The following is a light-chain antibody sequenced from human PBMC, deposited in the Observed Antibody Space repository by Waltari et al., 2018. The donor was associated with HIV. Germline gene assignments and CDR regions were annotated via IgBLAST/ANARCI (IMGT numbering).Light chain of an antibody. CDR1: TSNIGADYD. J-gene: IGLJ3*02. Sequence: QSVLTQPPSVSGAPGQKVTISCTGSTSNIGADYDVHWYQQLPGRAPKVLIYGNKKRRCGIPDLFSGSKCGTSASRAITVLQSDDEADYDGHSYDSGLVALFGGGIKVTVL. CDR3: HSYDSGLVAL. V-gene: IGLV1-40*01. CDR2: GNK.